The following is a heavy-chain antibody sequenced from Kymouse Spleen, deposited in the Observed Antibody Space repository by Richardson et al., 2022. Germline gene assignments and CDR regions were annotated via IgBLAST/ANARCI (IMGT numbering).Heavy chain of an antibody. CDR2: IYYSGST. D-gene: IGHD1-7*01. J-gene: IGHJ4*02. CDR1: GGSISSSSYY. Sequence: QLQLQESGPGLVKPSETLSLTCTVSGGSISSSSYYWGWIRQPPGKGLEWIGSIYYSGSTYYNPSLKSRVTISVDTSKNQFSLKLSSVTAADTAVYYCARGVTGTTLFDYWGQGTLVTVSS. V-gene: IGHV4-39*01. CDR3: ARGVTGTTLFDY.